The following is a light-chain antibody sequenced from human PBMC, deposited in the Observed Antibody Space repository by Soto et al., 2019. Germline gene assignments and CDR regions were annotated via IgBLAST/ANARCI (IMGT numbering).Light chain of an antibody. Sequence: QSALTQPPSASGTPGQSLTISCAGSSSNIGSHYVYWYQHLPGTAPKLLIFRDGQRPSGVPDRFFGSKSGTSASLAISGLQSADEADYYCASWDDSLNGPVFGGGTKLTVL. CDR1: SSNIGSHY. V-gene: IGLV1-47*01. CDR2: RDG. CDR3: ASWDDSLNGPV. J-gene: IGLJ3*02.